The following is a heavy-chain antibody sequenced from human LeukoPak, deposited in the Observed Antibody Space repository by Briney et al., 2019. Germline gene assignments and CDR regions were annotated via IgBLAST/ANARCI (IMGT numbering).Heavy chain of an antibody. Sequence: ASVKVSCKASGYSFTSYGISWVRQAPGQGLEWMGWISAYNGNTKYEQEFQGRVTMTTDTSTSTAYMELRSLRSDDTAVYYCARSPDFWSGLEGYWGQGTLVTVSS. V-gene: IGHV1-18*01. J-gene: IGHJ4*02. CDR3: ARSPDFWSGLEGY. D-gene: IGHD3-3*01. CDR1: GYSFTSYG. CDR2: ISAYNGNT.